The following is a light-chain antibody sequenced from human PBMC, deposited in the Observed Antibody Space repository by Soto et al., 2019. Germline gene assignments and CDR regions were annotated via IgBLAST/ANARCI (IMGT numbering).Light chain of an antibody. Sequence: IQMIQSPSTLSASVGDTVTITCRASQGVSVYLAWYQHKPGKAPTVLIHRTSTLESGVPSRFSGSGSGTEFTLTISDLEPDDFATYYCQQYSATFLTFGGGTKV. CDR1: QGVSVY. CDR2: RTS. CDR3: QQYSATFLT. V-gene: IGKV1-5*03. J-gene: IGKJ4*01.